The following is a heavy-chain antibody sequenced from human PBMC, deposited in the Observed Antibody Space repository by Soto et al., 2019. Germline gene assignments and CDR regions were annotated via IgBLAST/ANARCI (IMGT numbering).Heavy chain of an antibody. Sequence: QVQLVQSGAEVKKPGSSVKVSCKASGGTFSSYAISWVRQAPGQGLEWMGGIIPIFCTANYAQKCQGRVTITADESTSTAYMELSSLRSEDTAVYYCAREVPGRLRNFDYWGQGTLVTVSS. CDR2: IIPIFCTA. V-gene: IGHV1-69*01. CDR1: GGTFSSYA. J-gene: IGHJ4*02. D-gene: IGHD5-12*01. CDR3: AREVPGRLRNFDY.